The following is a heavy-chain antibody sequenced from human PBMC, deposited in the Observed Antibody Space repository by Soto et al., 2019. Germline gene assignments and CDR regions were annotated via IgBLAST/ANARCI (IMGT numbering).Heavy chain of an antibody. D-gene: IGHD3-22*01. Sequence: SETLSLTCTVSGGSISSYYWSWIRQPPGKGLEWIGYIYYSGSTTYSPSLKSRVTISVDTSKNQFSLKLDSVAAADTAVYYCARLGGYYQAFDQWGQGSLVTVSS. V-gene: IGHV4-59*08. CDR3: ARLGGYYQAFDQ. CDR1: GGSISSYY. CDR2: IYYSGST. J-gene: IGHJ4*02.